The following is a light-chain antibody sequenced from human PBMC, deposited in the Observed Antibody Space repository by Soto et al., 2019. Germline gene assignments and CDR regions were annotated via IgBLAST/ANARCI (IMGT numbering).Light chain of an antibody. V-gene: IGKV1-5*01. CDR3: QHYNMYPLT. J-gene: IGKJ4*01. Sequence: DIQMTLSPSTLSASVGDRVTITFRASKSISSWWAWYQQKPGKASKRLIYDPSSLESGVPARVSGSGSVTECTLTISSLQPDDFSTYYCQHYNMYPLTSDGGTKVEIK. CDR2: DPS. CDR1: KSISSW.